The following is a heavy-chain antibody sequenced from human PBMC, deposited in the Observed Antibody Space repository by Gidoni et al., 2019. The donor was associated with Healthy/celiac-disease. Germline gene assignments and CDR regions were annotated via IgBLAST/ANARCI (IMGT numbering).Heavy chain of an antibody. D-gene: IGHD5-12*01. CDR3: AREGLPKVSGSAGYYYGMDV. Sequence: QVQLVESGGGVVQPGRSLRLSCAASGFTFSSYAMHWVRQAPGKGLEWVAVISYDGSNKYYADSVKGRFTISRDNSKNTLYLQMNSLRAEDTAVYYCAREGLPKVSGSAGYYYGMDVWGQGTTVTVSS. CDR1: GFTFSSYA. J-gene: IGHJ6*02. V-gene: IGHV3-30-3*01. CDR2: ISYDGSNK.